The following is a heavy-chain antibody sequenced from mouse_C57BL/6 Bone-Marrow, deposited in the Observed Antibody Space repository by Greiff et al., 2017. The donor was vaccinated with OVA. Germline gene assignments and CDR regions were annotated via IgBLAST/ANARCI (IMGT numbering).Heavy chain of an antibody. CDR3: ARSSYYSNFDY. J-gene: IGHJ2*01. CDR2: IYPGSGST. Sequence: QVQLQQPGAELVKPGASVKMSCKASGYTFTSYWIPWVKQRPGQGLEWIGDIYPGSGSTNYNEKFKSKTTLTVDTSSSTAYMQLSSLTSEDSAVYYCARSSYYSNFDYWGQGTTLTVSS. V-gene: IGHV1-55*01. D-gene: IGHD2-5*01. CDR1: GYTFTSYW.